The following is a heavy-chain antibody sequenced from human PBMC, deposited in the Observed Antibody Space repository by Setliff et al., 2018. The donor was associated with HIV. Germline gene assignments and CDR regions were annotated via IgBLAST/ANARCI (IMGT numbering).Heavy chain of an antibody. CDR1: GGIFINSA. J-gene: IGHJ3*01. CDR3: ATGRHYYDSSDYPANPFDV. Sequence: GASVKVSCKASGGIFINSAFTWVRQAPGQGLEWMGSIIPIFNRGNYAQKFQIRVTITADESTSTAYMELSSLRSEDTAVYFCATGRHYYDSSDYPANPFDVWGQGTMVTVSS. CDR2: IIPIFNRG. D-gene: IGHD3-22*01. V-gene: IGHV1-69*13.